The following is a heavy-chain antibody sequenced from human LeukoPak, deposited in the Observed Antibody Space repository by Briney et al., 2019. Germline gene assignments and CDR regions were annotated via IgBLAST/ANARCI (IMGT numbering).Heavy chain of an antibody. V-gene: IGHV3-21*01. CDR3: ARVAEDSSGYYYFDY. Sequence: MSGGSLRLSCAASGFTFDDYAMHWVRQAPGKGLEWVSSISSSSSYIYYADSVKGRFTISRDNAKNSLCLQMNSLRAEDTAVYYCARVAEDSSGYYYFDYWGQGTLVTVSS. D-gene: IGHD3-22*01. CDR2: ISSSSSYI. CDR1: GFTFDDYA. J-gene: IGHJ4*02.